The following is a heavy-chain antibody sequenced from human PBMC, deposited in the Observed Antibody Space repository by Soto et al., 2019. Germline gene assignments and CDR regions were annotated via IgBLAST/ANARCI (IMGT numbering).Heavy chain of an antibody. Sequence: ALLNRSRKSFGYTLSVEILRWRLQKKRKGLEWLGGFDPAKDETLYAQKVQGRITVTEDTSTVTAYMELRSLTFEDTAVYYCATGDQLSAEVTGISFCFWGQRTRVTVSS. J-gene: IGHJ4*02. CDR2: FDPAKDET. V-gene: IGHV1-24*01. D-gene: IGHD2-21*02. CDR1: GYTLSVEI. CDR3: ATGDQLSAEVTGISFCF.